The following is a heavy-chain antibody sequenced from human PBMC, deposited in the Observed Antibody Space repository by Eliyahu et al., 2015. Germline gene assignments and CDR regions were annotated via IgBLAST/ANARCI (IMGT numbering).Heavy chain of an antibody. D-gene: IGHD2-2*01. V-gene: IGHV3-23*01. J-gene: IGHJ4*02. Sequence: EVELLESGGGLVQPGXSLRLSCVASGFPFNNYAMIWVRQTPGKGLXWVSTISYSTXIPSYAVSVKGRFTISRDNSKNTLYLQMNSLRAEDTAIYYCAKDSSATGMSSFDYWGQGTLVTVSS. CDR1: GFPFNNYA. CDR2: ISYSTXIP. CDR3: AKDSSATGMSSFDY.